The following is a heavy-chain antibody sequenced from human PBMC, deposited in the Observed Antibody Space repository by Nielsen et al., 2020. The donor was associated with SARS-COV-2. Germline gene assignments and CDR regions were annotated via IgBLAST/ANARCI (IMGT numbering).Heavy chain of an antibody. CDR3: TRGPRRVVGATIDY. V-gene: IGHV3-49*04. CDR2: IRSRRYGGTT. J-gene: IGHJ4*02. Sequence: GGSLRLSCTTSGFTFGDYAMSWVRQAPGKGLEWVGFIRSRRYGGTTEYAASVKGRFTISRDDSKSIAYLQMNSLKTEDTAVYYCTRGPRRVVGATIDYWGQGTLVTVSS. D-gene: IGHD1-26*01. CDR1: GFTFGDYA.